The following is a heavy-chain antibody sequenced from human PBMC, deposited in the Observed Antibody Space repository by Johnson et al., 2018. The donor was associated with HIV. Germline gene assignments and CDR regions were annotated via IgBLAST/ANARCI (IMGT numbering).Heavy chain of an antibody. J-gene: IGHJ3*02. CDR3: ARDGIYSSPHDAYDI. D-gene: IGHD6-19*01. V-gene: IGHV3-7*05. CDR1: GFTFYNYW. Sequence: VQLVESGGGVVRPGGSLRLSCAASGFTFYNYWMSWVRQTPGKGLEWVANIDPDGNDDYYVDSLEGRFTISRDNAKSSLFLQMDNLRSEDTALYYCARDGIYSSPHDAYDIWGQGTMVTVSA. CDR2: IDPDGNDD.